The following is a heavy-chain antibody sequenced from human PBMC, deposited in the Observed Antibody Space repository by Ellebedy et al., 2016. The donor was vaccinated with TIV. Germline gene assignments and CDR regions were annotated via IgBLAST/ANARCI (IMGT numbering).Heavy chain of an antibody. V-gene: IGHV4-31*03. J-gene: IGHJ4*02. CDR1: GGSMSSGGYF. CDR2: IFHRGNT. Sequence: SETLSLTCTVSGGSMSSGGYFWGWIRQHPGKGLEWIGYIFHRGNTYYNPSLKSRVTISVDTSKNQFSLRVNSVTAADTAVYYCARVKVLSSSNFDSWGQGTLVTVSS. D-gene: IGHD6-13*01. CDR3: ARVKVLSSSNFDS.